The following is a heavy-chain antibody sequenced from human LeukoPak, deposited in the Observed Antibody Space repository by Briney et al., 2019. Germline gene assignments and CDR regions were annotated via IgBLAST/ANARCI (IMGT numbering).Heavy chain of an antibody. CDR3: ASTHGGRGYTYGYGDFDY. J-gene: IGHJ4*02. Sequence: PGGSLRRSCAASGFTFSSYEMNWVRQAPGKGLEWVSYISGSGITIYYADSVKGRFTISRDNAENSLFLQVNSLRAEDTAVYYCASTHGGRGYTYGYGDFDYWGQGTLVTVSS. D-gene: IGHD5-18*01. V-gene: IGHV3-48*03. CDR2: ISGSGITI. CDR1: GFTFSSYE.